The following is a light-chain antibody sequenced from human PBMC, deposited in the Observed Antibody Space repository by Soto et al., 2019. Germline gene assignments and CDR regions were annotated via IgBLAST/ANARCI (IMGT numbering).Light chain of an antibody. J-gene: IGKJ1*01. Sequence: EIVLTQSPGTLSLSPGERATLSCRASQSVSNNYLAWYQQKPGQAPRLLIYGASNRATGIPDRFSGSGSGTDFTLTISRLEPEDFAVYYCQQYGSSGTFGQGTQVHIK. V-gene: IGKV3-20*01. CDR2: GAS. CDR3: QQYGSSGT. CDR1: QSVSNNY.